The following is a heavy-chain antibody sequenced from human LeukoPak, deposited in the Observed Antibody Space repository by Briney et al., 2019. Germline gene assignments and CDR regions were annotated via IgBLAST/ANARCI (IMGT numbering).Heavy chain of an antibody. CDR2: INHSGST. V-gene: IGHV4-34*01. CDR3: ARRWYYDFWSGYPFDY. CDR1: GGSFSGYY. D-gene: IGHD3-3*01. J-gene: IGHJ4*02. Sequence: PSETLSLTCAVYGGSFSGYYWSWIRQPPGRGLEWIGEINHSGSTNYNPSLKSRVTISVDTSKNQFSLKLSSVTAADTAVYYCARRWYYDFWSGYPFDYWGQGTLVTVSS.